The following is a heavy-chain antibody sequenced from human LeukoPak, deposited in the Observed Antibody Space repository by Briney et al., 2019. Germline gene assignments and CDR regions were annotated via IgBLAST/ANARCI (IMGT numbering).Heavy chain of an antibody. V-gene: IGHV3-23*01. CDR2: ISGSGDRT. J-gene: IGHJ6*02. CDR1: EFTLSNYA. Sequence: PGGSLRLSCAASEFTLSNYAMSWVRQAPGRGLEWISGISGSGDRTFYADSVKGRFTISRDNSKNTLYLQMNSLRAEDTAVYYCARGGYCSSTSCYSGDYYYYGMDVWGQGTTVTVSS. CDR3: ARGGYCSSTSCYSGDYYYYGMDV. D-gene: IGHD2-2*01.